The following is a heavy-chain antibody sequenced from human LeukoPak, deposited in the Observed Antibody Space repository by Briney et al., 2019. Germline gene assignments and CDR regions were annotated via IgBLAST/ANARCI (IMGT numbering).Heavy chain of an antibody. D-gene: IGHD3-3*01. CDR1: GGAFSGYY. Sequence: KTSETLSLTCAVYGGAFSGYYWSWIRKPPGKGLEWIGEINHSGSTNYNPSLKSRVTISVDTSKNQCSLKLSSVTAADTAVYYGARGRQAYDFWSGYPNWFDPWGQGTLVTVSS. V-gene: IGHV4-34*01. CDR3: ARGRQAYDFWSGYPNWFDP. J-gene: IGHJ5*02. CDR2: INHSGST.